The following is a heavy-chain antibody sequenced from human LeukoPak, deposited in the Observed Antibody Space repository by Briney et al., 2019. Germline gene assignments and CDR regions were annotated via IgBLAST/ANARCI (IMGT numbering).Heavy chain of an antibody. Sequence: SETLSLTCTVSGGSISSYYWSWIRQPAGKGLEWIGRIYPSGYTNYSPSLKSRITMSVDTSKNQVSLKLASVAAADTALYFCARDEGSYCGQGNWFDPWGQGTLVTVSS. CDR1: GGSISSYY. CDR2: IYPSGYT. D-gene: IGHD4-23*01. J-gene: IGHJ5*02. CDR3: ARDEGSYCGQGNWFDP. V-gene: IGHV4-4*07.